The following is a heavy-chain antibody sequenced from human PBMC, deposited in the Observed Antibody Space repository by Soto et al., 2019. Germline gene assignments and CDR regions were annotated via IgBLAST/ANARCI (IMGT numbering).Heavy chain of an antibody. Sequence: GSLRLSCAASGFTFSSYAMSWVRQAPGKGLEWVSAISGSGGSTYYADSVKGRFTISRDNSKNTLYLQMNSLRAEDTAVYYCQGEYYGSGSYPGMDVRGQGTTVTVSS. V-gene: IGHV3-23*01. J-gene: IGHJ6*02. CDR3: QGEYYGSGSYPGMDV. D-gene: IGHD3-10*01. CDR2: ISGSGGST. CDR1: GFTFSSYA.